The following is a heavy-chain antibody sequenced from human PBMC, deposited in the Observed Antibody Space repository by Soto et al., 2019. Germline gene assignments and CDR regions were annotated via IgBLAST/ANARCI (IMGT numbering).Heavy chain of an antibody. CDR2: IYHSGNT. CDR1: GASISSYY. J-gene: IGHJ5*02. D-gene: IGHD3-22*01. V-gene: IGHV4-59*08. CDR3: ARHLGYDSSDYYRSWFDP. Sequence: SETLSLTCTVSGASISSYYWSWIRQPPGKGLEWIGYIYHSGNTHYNPSLKRRVTISLHTSKNQFSLNLSSVTAADTAVYYCARHLGYDSSDYYRSWFDPWGQGTLVTVSS.